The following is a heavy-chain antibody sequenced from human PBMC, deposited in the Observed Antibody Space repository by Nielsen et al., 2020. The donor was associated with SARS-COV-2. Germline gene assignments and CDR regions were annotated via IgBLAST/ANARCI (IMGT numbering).Heavy chain of an antibody. J-gene: IGHJ6*02. Sequence: WVRQAPGQGLEWMGVIIPIFGTANYAQKFQGRVTITADESTSTAYMELSSLRSEDTAVYYCARGDIVVVVATYYYGMDVWGQGTTVTVSS. CDR2: IIPIFGTA. D-gene: IGHD2-15*01. V-gene: IGHV1-69*01. CDR3: ARGDIVVVVATYYYGMDV.